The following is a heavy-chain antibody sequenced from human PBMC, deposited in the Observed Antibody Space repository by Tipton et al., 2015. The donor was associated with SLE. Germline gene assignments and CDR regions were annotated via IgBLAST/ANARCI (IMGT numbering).Heavy chain of an antibody. V-gene: IGHV4-34*01. D-gene: IGHD3-16*01. J-gene: IGHJ3*02. Sequence: LRLSCAVYGGSFSGYYWSWIRQPPGKGLEWIGEINHSGSTNYNPSLKSRVTISVDTSKNQFSLKLSSVTAADTAVYYCARSGDDYVWGSRMPFDIWGQGTMVTVSS. CDR2: INHSGST. CDR1: GGSFSGYY. CDR3: ARSGDDYVWGSRMPFDI.